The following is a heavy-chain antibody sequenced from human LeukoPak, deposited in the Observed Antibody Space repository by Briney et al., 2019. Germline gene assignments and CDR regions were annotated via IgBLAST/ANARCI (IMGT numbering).Heavy chain of an antibody. CDR3: AKEAVDYDILTGYYTTGYFDY. Sequence: GGSLRLSCAASGFTFSSYAMSWVRQAPGKGLEWVSGISGSGGNTYCADSVKGRFTISRDNSKNTLYLQMSSLRAEDTAVYYCAKEAVDYDILTGYYTTGYFDYWGQGTLVTVSS. D-gene: IGHD3-9*01. CDR2: ISGSGGNT. J-gene: IGHJ4*02. CDR1: GFTFSSYA. V-gene: IGHV3-23*01.